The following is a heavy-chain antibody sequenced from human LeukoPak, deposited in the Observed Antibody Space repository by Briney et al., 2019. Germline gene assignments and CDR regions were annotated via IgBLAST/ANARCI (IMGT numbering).Heavy chain of an antibody. CDR1: GYTFTAYY. J-gene: IGHJ6*03. Sequence: GTSVKVSCEASGYTFTAYYVHWVRQAPGRGLEWMGGIIPIFGTANYAQKFQGRVTITADESTSTAYMELSSLRSGDTAVYYCARTRVLSRRSYMDVWGKGTTVTVSS. CDR3: ARTRVLSRRSYMDV. V-gene: IGHV1-69*13. CDR2: IIPIFGTA.